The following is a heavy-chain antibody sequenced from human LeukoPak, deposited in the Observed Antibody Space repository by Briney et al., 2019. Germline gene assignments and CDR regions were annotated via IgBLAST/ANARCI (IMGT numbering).Heavy chain of an antibody. CDR1: GFTFSDYY. CDR2: ISSSGSTI. CDR3: ARWGYSGYYFDY. J-gene: IGHJ4*02. D-gene: IGHD5-12*01. V-gene: IGHV3-11*01. Sequence: PGGSLRLSCAASGFTFSDYYMSWIRQAPGKGLEWVSHISSSGSTIYYADSVKGRFTISRDNAKNSLYLQMNSLRVEDTAVYYCARWGYSGYYFDYWGQGTLVTVSS.